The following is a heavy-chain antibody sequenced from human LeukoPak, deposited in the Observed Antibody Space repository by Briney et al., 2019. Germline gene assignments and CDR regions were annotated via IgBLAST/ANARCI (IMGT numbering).Heavy chain of an antibody. CDR2: INTNTGNP. D-gene: IGHD6-13*01. J-gene: IGHJ5*02. CDR1: GYTFTSYA. CDR3: ARDDYSSSWYGRGWFDP. V-gene: IGHV7-4-1*02. Sequence: ASVKVSCKASGYTFTSYAMNWVRQAPGQGLEWMGWINTNTGNPTYAQGFTGRFVFSLDTSVSTAYLQISSLKAEDTAVYYCARDDYSSSWYGRGWFDPWGQGTLVTVSS.